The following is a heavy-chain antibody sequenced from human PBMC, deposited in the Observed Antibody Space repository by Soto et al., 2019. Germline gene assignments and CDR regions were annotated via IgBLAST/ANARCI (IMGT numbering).Heavy chain of an antibody. Sequence: SVKVSCKASGGTFSSYAISWVRQAPGQGLEWMGGIIPIFGTANYAQKFQGRVTITADESTSTAYMELSSLRSEDTAVYYCASQGITIFGVVSPFDYWGQGTLVTVSS. CDR1: GGTFSSYA. J-gene: IGHJ4*02. D-gene: IGHD3-3*01. CDR3: ASQGITIFGVVSPFDY. V-gene: IGHV1-69*13. CDR2: IIPIFGTA.